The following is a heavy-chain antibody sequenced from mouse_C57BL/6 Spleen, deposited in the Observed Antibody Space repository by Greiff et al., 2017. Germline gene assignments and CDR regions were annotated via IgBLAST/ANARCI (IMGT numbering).Heavy chain of an antibody. CDR1: GYAFTNYL. V-gene: IGHV1-54*01. J-gene: IGHJ3*01. CDR2: INPGSGGT. D-gene: IGHD2-4*01. Sequence: QVQLQQSGAELVRPGTSVKVSCKASGYAFTNYLIEWVKQRPGQGLEWIGVINPGSGGTNYNEKFKGKATLTADKSSSTAYRQRSSLTSEDSAVYFCARSTYDYDGFAYWGQGTLVTVSA. CDR3: ARSTYDYDGFAY.